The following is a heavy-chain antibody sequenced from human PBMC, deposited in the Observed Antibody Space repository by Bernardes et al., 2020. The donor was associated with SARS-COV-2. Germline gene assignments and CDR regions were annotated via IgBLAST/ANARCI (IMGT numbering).Heavy chain of an antibody. Sequence: GGSLRLSCAASGFTCSSDSMHWVRQAPGKGLEWVSYISRRSSTIYYADSVKGRFTISRDNAKNSLYLQMNSLRAEDTAVYYCARGGYYYDSSGYYYWYFDLWGRGTLVTVSS. CDR3: ARGGYYYDSSGYYYWYFDL. V-gene: IGHV3-48*01. CDR1: GFTCSSDS. J-gene: IGHJ2*01. CDR2: ISRRSSTI. D-gene: IGHD3-22*01.